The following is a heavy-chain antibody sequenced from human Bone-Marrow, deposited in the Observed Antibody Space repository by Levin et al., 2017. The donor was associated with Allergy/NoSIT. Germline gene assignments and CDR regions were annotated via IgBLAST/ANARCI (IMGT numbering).Heavy chain of an antibody. D-gene: IGHD3-10*01. CDR1: GFTLSSYA. CDR3: AKDGKKTSGSYYSYYFDY. Sequence: PGGSLRLSCAASGFTLSSYAMSWVRQAPGKGLEWVSAISGSGGSTYYADSVKGRFTISRDNSKNTVYLQMNSLRAEDTAVYYCAKDGKKTSGSYYSYYFDYWGQGTLVTVSS. J-gene: IGHJ4*02. V-gene: IGHV3-23*01. CDR2: ISGSGGST.